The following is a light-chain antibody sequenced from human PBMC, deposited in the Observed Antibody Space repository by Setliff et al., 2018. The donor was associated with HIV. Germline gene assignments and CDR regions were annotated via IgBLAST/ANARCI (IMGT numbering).Light chain of an antibody. CDR3: SSYAGSNNFV. CDR1: SSDVGGYNY. V-gene: IGLV2-8*01. CDR2: EVT. J-gene: IGLJ2*01. Sequence: LTQPPSASGSPGQSVTISCTGTSSDVGGYNYVSWYQQHPGQAPKLMIYEVTKRPSGVPDRFSGSKSGNTASLTVSGLQAEDEADYYCSSYAGSNNFVFGGGTKVTVL.